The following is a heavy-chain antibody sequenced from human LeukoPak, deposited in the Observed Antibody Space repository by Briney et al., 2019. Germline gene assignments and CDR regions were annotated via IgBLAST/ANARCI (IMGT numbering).Heavy chain of an antibody. J-gene: IGHJ6*03. CDR3: ARDATTEPGTVYMDV. CDR1: GFTFSDYE. D-gene: IGHD6-13*01. CDR2: ISTSGSII. V-gene: IGHV3-48*03. Sequence: GGSLRLSCAASGFTFSDYEMNWFRQAPGRGLEWILHISTSGSIIHYADSVKGRFTISRDNAKNSLYLQMNSLRAEDTALYFCARDATTEPGTVYMDVWGKRTTVTISS.